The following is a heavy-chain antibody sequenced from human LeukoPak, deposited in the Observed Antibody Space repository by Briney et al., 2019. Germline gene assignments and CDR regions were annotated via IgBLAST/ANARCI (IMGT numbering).Heavy chain of an antibody. D-gene: IGHD3-10*01. J-gene: IGHJ4*02. Sequence: SETLSLTCTVSGGSISSSGYYWGWIRQPPGKGLEWIGSISYRGITDYNPSLKSRVTISVDTSKNQFSLKLSSVTAADTAVYYCARGGLRFGELSSFYWGQGTLVTVSS. V-gene: IGHV4-39*07. CDR2: ISYRGIT. CDR1: GGSISSSGYY. CDR3: ARGGLRFGELSSFY.